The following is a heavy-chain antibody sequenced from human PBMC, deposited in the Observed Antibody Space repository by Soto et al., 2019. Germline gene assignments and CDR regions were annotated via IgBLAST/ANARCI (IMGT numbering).Heavy chain of an antibody. CDR1: GYTFTSYG. CDR2: ISAYTGNT. J-gene: IGHJ4*02. V-gene: IGHV1-18*04. Sequence: QVQLVQSGAEVKKPGASVKVSCKASGYTFTSYGISWVRQAPGQGLEWLGWISAYTGNTNYAQKLHGRVTMTTDKSTSTAYMELSSLRSDDTAVYYCGGCCSGGSCHQGSIDYCGQGTLVTFSS. CDR3: GGCCSGGSCHQGSIDY. D-gene: IGHD2-15*01.